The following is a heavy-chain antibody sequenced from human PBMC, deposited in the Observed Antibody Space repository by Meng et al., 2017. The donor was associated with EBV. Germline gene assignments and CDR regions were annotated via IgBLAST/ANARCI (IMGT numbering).Heavy chain of an antibody. V-gene: IGHV3-11*01. J-gene: IGHJ4*02. CDR3: ARRVVTGGFFDY. Sequence: VQLVVRGGRFGKRGGSLRLSCAASGITFTDYYMSCIRQAPGEGLEWVSYISSSGSTIYYADSVKGRFTISRDNAKNSLYLQMDSLRAEDTAVYYCARRVVTGGFFDYWGQGTLVTVSS. CDR2: ISSSGSTI. CDR1: GITFTDYY. D-gene: IGHD2-21*02.